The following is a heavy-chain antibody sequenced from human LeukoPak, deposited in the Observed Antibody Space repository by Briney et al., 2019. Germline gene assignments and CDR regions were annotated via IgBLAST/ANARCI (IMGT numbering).Heavy chain of an antibody. CDR2: SDPKSGAT. Sequence: ASVKVSCKTSGYTFTSYYIHWLRQAPGQRFEWMGWSDPKSGATKYEHFQGRVTMTRDASISTDYMELSRLTSDDTAVYYCARDVPATDYFYMDVWGKGTTVNVSS. J-gene: IGHJ6*03. V-gene: IGHV1-2*02. CDR1: GYTFTSYY. CDR3: ARDVPATDYFYMDV. D-gene: IGHD1-26*01.